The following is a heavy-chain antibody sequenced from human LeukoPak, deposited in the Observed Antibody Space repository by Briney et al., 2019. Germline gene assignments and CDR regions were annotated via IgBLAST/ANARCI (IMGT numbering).Heavy chain of an antibody. CDR1: GFTFSDYY. CDR3: ARIWPSVAAFDI. CDR2: ITNSDNSM. V-gene: IGHV3-11*01. J-gene: IGHJ3*02. D-gene: IGHD2-15*01. Sequence: GGSLRLSCAASGFTFSDYYMTWIRQAPGKGLEWVSYITNSDNSMHYADSVKGRFTISRDNAKNSLHLQMNSLRAEDTAVYYCARIWPSVAAFDIWGQGTMVTVSS.